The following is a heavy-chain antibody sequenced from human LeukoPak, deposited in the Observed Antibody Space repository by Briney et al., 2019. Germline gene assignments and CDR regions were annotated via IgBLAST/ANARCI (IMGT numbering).Heavy chain of an antibody. J-gene: IGHJ4*02. CDR2: ISSSSSYI. CDR1: GFNFNKYS. D-gene: IGHD6-6*01. V-gene: IGHV3-21*01. CDR3: ARERQLEEGGYFDY. Sequence: PGGSLRLSCVASGFNFNKYSMNWVRQAPGKGLEWVSSISSSSSYIYYADSVKGRFTISRDNAKNSLYLQMNSLRAEDTAVYYCARERQLEEGGYFDYWGQGTLVTVSS.